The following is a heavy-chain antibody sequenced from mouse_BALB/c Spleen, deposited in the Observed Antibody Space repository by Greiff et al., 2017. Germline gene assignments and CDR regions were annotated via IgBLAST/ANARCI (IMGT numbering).Heavy chain of an antibody. J-gene: IGHJ4*01. D-gene: IGHD2-3*01. CDR1: GDSITSGY. Sequence: EVMLVESGPSLVKPSQTLSLTCSVTGDSITSGYWNWIRKFPGNKLEYMGYISYSGSTYYNPSLKSRISITRDTSKNQYYLQLNSVTTEDTATYYCARYKGRWLLRMDYWGQGTSVTVSS. CDR2: ISYSGST. CDR3: ARYKGRWLLRMDY. V-gene: IGHV3-8*02.